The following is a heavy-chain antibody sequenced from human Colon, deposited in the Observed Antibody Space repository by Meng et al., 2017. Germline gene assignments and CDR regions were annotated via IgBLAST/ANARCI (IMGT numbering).Heavy chain of an antibody. CDR3: AGTHSSGWYLGWFDP. D-gene: IGHD6-19*01. J-gene: IGHJ5*02. V-gene: IGHV4-30-4*01. CDR1: GGSISSGDYY. CDR2: IYYSGST. Sequence: QVQLQESGPGLVKPSQTLSLTCTGSGGSISSGDYYWSWIRQPPGKGLEWIGYIYYSGSTYYNPSLKSRVTISVDTSKNQFSLKLSSVTAADTAVYYCAGTHSSGWYLGWFDPWGQGTLVTVSS.